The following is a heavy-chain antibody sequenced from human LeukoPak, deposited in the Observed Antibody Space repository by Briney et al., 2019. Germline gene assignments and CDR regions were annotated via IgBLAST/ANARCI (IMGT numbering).Heavy chain of an antibody. D-gene: IGHD2-2*01. CDR1: GFTFSSYS. CDR3: TTEYQLLEVDYMDV. Sequence: GGSLRLSCAASGFTFSSYSMNWVRQAPGRGLEWVGRIKSKSGGETTDYAAPVKGRFTISRDDSKNTLYLQMNSLKTEDTAVYYCTTEYQLLEVDYMDVWGKGTTVTVSS. V-gene: IGHV3-15*01. J-gene: IGHJ6*03. CDR2: IKSKSGGETT.